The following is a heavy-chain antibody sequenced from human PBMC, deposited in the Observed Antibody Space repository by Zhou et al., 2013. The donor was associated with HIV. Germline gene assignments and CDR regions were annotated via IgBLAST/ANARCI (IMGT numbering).Heavy chain of an antibody. CDR2: IIPIFGTT. J-gene: IGHJ4*02. CDR1: GGTFGTFG. Sequence: QVQLVQSGSQVKKPGSSVTVSCRPSGGTFGTFGFSWVRQAPGQRPEWLGGIIPIFGTTNYAQKFQGRVTITADESTNTAHMELTRLTSKDTAVYYCARLSSDWDGEIVFWGQGTLVTVSS. V-gene: IGHV1-69*12. D-gene: IGHD6-19*01. CDR3: ARLSSDWDGEIVF.